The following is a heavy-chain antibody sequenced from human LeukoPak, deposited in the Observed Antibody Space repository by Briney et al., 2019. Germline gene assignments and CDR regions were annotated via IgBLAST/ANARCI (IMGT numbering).Heavy chain of an antibody. J-gene: IGHJ6*02. V-gene: IGHV3-7*03. Sequence: PGGSLRLSCAASGFTFSRYWMSWVRQSPRKGLEWVANIKQGGGEIYYVESVKGRFTISRDNAKNSLYLQMNSLRVEDTAVYYCARGGGLDVWGQGATVTVSS. CDR2: IKQGGGEI. CDR3: ARGGGLDV. D-gene: IGHD3-16*01. CDR1: GFTFSRYW.